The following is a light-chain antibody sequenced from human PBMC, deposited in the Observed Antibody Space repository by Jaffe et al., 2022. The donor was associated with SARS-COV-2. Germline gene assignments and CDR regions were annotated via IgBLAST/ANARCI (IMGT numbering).Light chain of an antibody. CDR3: QQSYSIPYT. V-gene: IGKV1-39*01. CDR1: QSIGSY. CDR2: SAS. J-gene: IGKJ2*01. Sequence: DIQMTQSPSSLSASVGDRVTITCRASQSIGSYLNFYQQKPGKVPKLLIYSASSLESGVPSRFSGSGSGTDFTLTISSLQPEDFATYYCQQSYSIPYTFGQGTKLEIK.